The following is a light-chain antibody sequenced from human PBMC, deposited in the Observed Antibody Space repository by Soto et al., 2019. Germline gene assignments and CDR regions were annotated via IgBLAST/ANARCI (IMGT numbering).Light chain of an antibody. CDR1: QSLTTTY. V-gene: IGKV3-20*01. CDR3: QQYESSPPSYT. Sequence: EIVLTQSPGTLSLSPGERATLSCRASQSLTTTYLAWYQQKPGQVPRLLIYGASSRATGIPDRFRGSGSGTDFTLTISRREPEDFAVYYCQQYESSPPSYTFGQGTKLEIK. J-gene: IGKJ2*01. CDR2: GAS.